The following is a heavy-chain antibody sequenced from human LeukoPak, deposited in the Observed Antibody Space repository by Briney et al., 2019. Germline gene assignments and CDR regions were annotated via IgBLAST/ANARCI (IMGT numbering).Heavy chain of an antibody. V-gene: IGHV3-30*02. CDR3: ARDRRIAAAGIFDY. CDR1: GFTFSDYG. CDR2: IRYDGSIK. J-gene: IGHJ4*02. Sequence: GSLRLSCAASGFTFSDYGMDWVRQAPGKGLEWVAFIRYDGSIKYYTDSVKDRFTISRDNSRNTLYLQMNSPRAEDTPVYYCARDRRIAAAGIFDYWGQGTLVTVSS. D-gene: IGHD6-13*01.